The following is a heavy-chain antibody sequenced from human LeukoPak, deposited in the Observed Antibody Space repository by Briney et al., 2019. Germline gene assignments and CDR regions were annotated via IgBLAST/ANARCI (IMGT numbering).Heavy chain of an antibody. D-gene: IGHD6-13*01. V-gene: IGHV4-59*01. J-gene: IGHJ4*02. CDR2: IYYSGST. CDR3: ARAAGTSLDY. Sequence: SETLSLTCTVSGGSISTYYWSWIRQPPGKGLEWIGYIYYSGSTNYNPSLKSRVTISADTSKNQFSLKLSSVTAADTAVYYCARAAGTSLDYWGQGTLVTVSS. CDR1: GGSISTYY.